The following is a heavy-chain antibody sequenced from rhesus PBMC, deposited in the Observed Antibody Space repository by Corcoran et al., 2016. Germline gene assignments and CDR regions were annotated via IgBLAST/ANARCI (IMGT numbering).Heavy chain of an antibody. Sequence: QLQLQESGPGLVKPSETLSVTCAVSGGSISSSYWSWIRQAPGKGLEWIGYIYGNGISTNYNPSLKSRVTLSVDTSKNQLSLKLSSVTTADTAVYYGARDLAAAGTFDFWGQGLRVTVSS. CDR2: IYGNGIST. V-gene: IGHV4-169*02. J-gene: IGHJ3*01. CDR1: GGSISSSY. D-gene: IGHD6-25*01. CDR3: ARDLAAAGTFDF.